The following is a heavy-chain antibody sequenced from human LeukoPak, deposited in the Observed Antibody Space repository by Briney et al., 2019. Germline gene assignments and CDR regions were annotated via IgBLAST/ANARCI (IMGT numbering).Heavy chain of an antibody. J-gene: IGHJ4*02. V-gene: IGHV5-51*01. Sequence: GESLKISCKGSGYSFTSYWIGWVRQMPGKGLGGMGIIYPGDSDTRYSPSFQGQVTISADNSISTAYLQWSSRKASDTATYCCARIIAAAGTWVDYWGQGTLVTVSS. CDR3: ARIIAAAGTWVDY. D-gene: IGHD6-13*01. CDR2: IYPGDSDT. CDR1: GYSFTSYW.